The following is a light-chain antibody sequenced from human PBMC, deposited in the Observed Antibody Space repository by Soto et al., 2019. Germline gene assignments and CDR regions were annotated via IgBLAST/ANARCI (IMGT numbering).Light chain of an antibody. CDR1: QSVSSF. J-gene: IGKJ2*01. CDR2: DAS. Sequence: EIVLTQSPATLSLSPGERATLSCRASQSVSSFLAWYQQKPGRAPRLLIDDASNSATSIPATFRGSGSGTDFTLTIRSLEPEDFAVYYCQQRINWPRTFGQGTKVEI. V-gene: IGKV3-11*01. CDR3: QQRINWPRT.